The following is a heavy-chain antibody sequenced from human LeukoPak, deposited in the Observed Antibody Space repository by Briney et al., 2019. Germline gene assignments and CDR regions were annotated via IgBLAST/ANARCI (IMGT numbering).Heavy chain of an antibody. V-gene: IGHV4-39*01. D-gene: IGHD6-13*01. CDR1: GGSISGSSYY. J-gene: IGHJ5*02. CDR3: ARQAYSSNLGWFDP. Sequence: SETLSLTCTVSGGSISGSSYYWGWIRQPPGKGLEWIGSIYYSGSTYYSPSLKSRVTISVDTSKNQFSLKLSSVTAADTAVYYCARQAYSSNLGWFDPWGQGTLVTVSS. CDR2: IYYSGST.